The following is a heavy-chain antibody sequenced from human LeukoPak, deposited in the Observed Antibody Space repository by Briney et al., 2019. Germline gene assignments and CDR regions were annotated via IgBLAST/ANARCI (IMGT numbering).Heavy chain of an antibody. CDR3: ARDGNFDY. CDR2: INPNSGDT. J-gene: IGHJ4*02. CDR1: GYTLTDYY. Sequence: ASVKASCKASGYTLTDYYMHWVRQAPGQGLEWMGWINPNSGDTNCAQKFQGRVTMTRDTSISTAYMELSRLRSDDTAVYYCARDGNFDYRGQGTLVTVSS. V-gene: IGHV1-2*02.